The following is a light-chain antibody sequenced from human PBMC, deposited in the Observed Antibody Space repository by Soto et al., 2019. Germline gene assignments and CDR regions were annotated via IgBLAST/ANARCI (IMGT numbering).Light chain of an antibody. CDR3: QQAYNFPFT. CDR2: AAS. V-gene: IGKV1-12*01. Sequence: DIQMTQSPSSVSASVGDRITITCRASQGISRWLAWYQQKPGRAPKLLIYAASNLQIGVPSRFSGSGSGTDFTLTITSLQAEDFATYHCQQAYNFPFTFGPGTKVDI. CDR1: QGISRW. J-gene: IGKJ3*01.